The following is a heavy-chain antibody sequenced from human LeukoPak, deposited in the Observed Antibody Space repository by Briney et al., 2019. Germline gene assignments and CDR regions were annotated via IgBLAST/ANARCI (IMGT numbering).Heavy chain of an antibody. CDR2: IYTSGST. V-gene: IGHV4-4*09. CDR3: ATTSNGGAANYYYYMDV. CDR1: GGSISSYY. J-gene: IGHJ6*03. D-gene: IGHD2-15*01. Sequence: SETLSLTCTVSGGSISSYYWSWIRQPPGKGLEWIGYIYTSGSTNYNLSLKSRVTISVDTSKNQFSLKLSSVTAADTAVYYCATTSNGGAANYYYYMDVWGKGTTVTVSS.